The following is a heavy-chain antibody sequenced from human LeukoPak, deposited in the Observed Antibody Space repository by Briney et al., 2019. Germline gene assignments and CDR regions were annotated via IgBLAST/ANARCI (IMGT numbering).Heavy chain of an antibody. CDR2: TRNKANRYST. CDR3: ARSPVGTTPFDY. CDR1: GFTFSDHH. D-gene: IGHD1-26*01. V-gene: IGHV3-72*01. J-gene: IGHJ4*02. Sequence: PGGSLRLSCAASGFTFSDHHMDWVRQAPGKGLEWVGRTRNKANRYSTEYAASVKGRFTISRDDSKNSLYLQTNSLKTEDTAVYYCARSPVGTTPFDYWGQGTLVTVSS.